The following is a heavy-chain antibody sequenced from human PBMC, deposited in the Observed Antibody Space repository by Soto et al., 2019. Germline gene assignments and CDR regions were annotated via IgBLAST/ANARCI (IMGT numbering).Heavy chain of an antibody. J-gene: IGHJ4*02. CDR3: TSSWGDYRCFNS. CDR1: GFTLSDHY. D-gene: IGHD4-17*01. CDR2: TRNKANSYTT. Sequence: PGGSLRVSCAASGFTLSDHYMDWVRQAPGKGLEWVGRTRNKANSYTTEYAASVKDRFTISRDDSKNSLYLQMNSLKTEDTAVYYCTSSWGDYRCFNSWGQGTLVTVSS. V-gene: IGHV3-72*01.